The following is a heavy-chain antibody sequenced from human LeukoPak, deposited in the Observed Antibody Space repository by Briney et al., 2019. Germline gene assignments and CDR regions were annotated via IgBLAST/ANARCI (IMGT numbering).Heavy chain of an antibody. V-gene: IGHV4-4*07. CDR3: ARHVSAYNPHWYFDL. Sequence: KPSETLSLTCTVSGDSLSDNYWSWIRQPAGKGLEWIGRIYTSGSINYNPSLKSRVSMSIDTSKNQLSLNLRSLTAADTAEYYCARHVSAYNPHWYFDLWGRGTLVTVSA. D-gene: IGHD5-24*01. J-gene: IGHJ2*01. CDR1: GDSLSDNY. CDR2: IYTSGSI.